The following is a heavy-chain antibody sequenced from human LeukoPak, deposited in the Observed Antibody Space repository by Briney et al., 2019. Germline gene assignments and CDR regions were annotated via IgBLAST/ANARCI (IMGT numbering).Heavy chain of an antibody. V-gene: IGHV3-23*01. Sequence: PGGSLRLSCAASGFTFSSFAMSWVRQAPGKGLEWVSAISGGGGSTYYADSVKGRFTISRDNSKNTLYLQMNSLRAEDTAVYYCARVPYCGGDCRGTNWGQGTLVTVSS. D-gene: IGHD2-21*02. CDR2: ISGGGGST. J-gene: IGHJ4*02. CDR1: GFTFSSFA. CDR3: ARVPYCGGDCRGTN.